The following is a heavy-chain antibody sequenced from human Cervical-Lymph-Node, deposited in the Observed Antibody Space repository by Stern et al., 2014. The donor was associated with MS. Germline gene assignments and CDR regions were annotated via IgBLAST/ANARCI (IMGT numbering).Heavy chain of an antibody. Sequence: VQLVESGAEVKKPGASVKVSCKASGYTFTSYAMHWARQAPGQRLEWMGWINAGNGNTKYSQKFQGRVTITRDTSASTAYMELSSLRSEDTAVYYCARGWQQLVGNWFDPWGQGTLVTVSS. CDR1: GYTFTSYA. CDR3: ARGWQQLVGNWFDP. V-gene: IGHV1-3*01. J-gene: IGHJ5*02. CDR2: INAGNGNT. D-gene: IGHD6-13*01.